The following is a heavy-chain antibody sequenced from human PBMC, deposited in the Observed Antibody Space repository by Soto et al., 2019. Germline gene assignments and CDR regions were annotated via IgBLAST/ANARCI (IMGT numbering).Heavy chain of an antibody. Sequence: GASGTVSCKASGYTFTSYGISWVRQAPGQGLEWMGWISAYNGNTNYAQKLQGRVTMTTDTSTSTAYMELRSLRSDDTAVYYCARDVDTAEGNCFDPWGQGTLVTVSS. CDR3: ARDVDTAEGNCFDP. CDR2: ISAYNGNT. V-gene: IGHV1-18*04. D-gene: IGHD5-18*01. J-gene: IGHJ5*02. CDR1: GYTFTSYG.